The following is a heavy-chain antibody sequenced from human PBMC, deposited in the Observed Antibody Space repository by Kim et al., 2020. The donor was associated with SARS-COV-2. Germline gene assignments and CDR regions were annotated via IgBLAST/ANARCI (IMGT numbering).Heavy chain of an antibody. V-gene: IGHV3-33*05. CDR3: ARVRGIVGATTDYYYYGMDV. CDR2: ISYDGSNK. Sequence: GGSLRLSCAASGFTFSSYGMHWVRQAPGKGLEWVAVISYDGSNKYYADSVKGRFTISRDNSKNTLYLQMNSLRAEDTAVYYCARVRGIVGATTDYYYYGMDVWGQGTTVTVSS. CDR1: GFTFSSYG. J-gene: IGHJ6*02. D-gene: IGHD1-26*01.